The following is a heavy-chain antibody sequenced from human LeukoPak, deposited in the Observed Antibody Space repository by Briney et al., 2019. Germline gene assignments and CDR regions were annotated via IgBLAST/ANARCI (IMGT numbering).Heavy chain of an antibody. V-gene: IGHV3-7*01. Sequence: GGSLRLSCAASGFTFSSYWMSWVRQAPGKGLEWVANIKQDGSEKYYVDSVKGRFTISRDNSKNTLYLQMNSLRAEDTAVYYCAKGAAAAGEGMDYWGQGTLVTVSS. CDR2: IKQDGSEK. CDR3: AKGAAAAGEGMDY. D-gene: IGHD6-13*01. J-gene: IGHJ4*02. CDR1: GFTFSSYW.